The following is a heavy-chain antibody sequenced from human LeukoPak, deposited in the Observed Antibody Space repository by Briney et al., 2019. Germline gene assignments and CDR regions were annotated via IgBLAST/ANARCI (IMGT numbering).Heavy chain of an antibody. J-gene: IGHJ4*02. CDR1: GFTFSSYA. CDR3: AKEGRDGYNFYFDY. D-gene: IGHD5-24*01. V-gene: IGHV3-23*01. CDR2: ISGSGGST. Sequence: GASLRLSCAASGFTFSSYAMSWVRQAPGKGLEWVSAISGSGGSTYYADSVKGRFTISRDNSKNTLYLQMNSLGAEDTAVYYCAKEGRDGYNFYFDYWGQGTLVTVSS.